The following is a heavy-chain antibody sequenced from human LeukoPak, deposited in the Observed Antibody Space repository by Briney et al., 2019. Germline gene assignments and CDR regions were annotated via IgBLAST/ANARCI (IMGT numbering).Heavy chain of an antibody. CDR2: IYYSGSS. Sequence: SETLSLTCTVSGGSISHYYWSWIRQPPGKGLEWIAYIYYSGSSYYNPSLKSRVTTSVDTSKNQFSLKLSSVTAADTAVYYCARGGYEARSYYFDYWGQGILVTVSS. CDR1: GGSISHYY. V-gene: IGHV4-59*01. D-gene: IGHD5-12*01. CDR3: ARGGYEARSYYFDY. J-gene: IGHJ4*02.